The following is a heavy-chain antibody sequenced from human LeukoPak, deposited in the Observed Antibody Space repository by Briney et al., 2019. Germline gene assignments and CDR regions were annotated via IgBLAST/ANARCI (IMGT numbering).Heavy chain of an antibody. CDR3: ATNSPDGRCSSTSCLPF. CDR1: GGSISSSNW. CDR2: INHSGST. Sequence: PSGTLSLTCAVSGGSISSSNWWSWIRQPPGKGLEWIGEINHSGSTNYNPSLKSRVTISVDTSKNQFSLKLSSVTAADTAVYYCATNSPDGRCSSTSCLPFWGQGTLVTVSS. V-gene: IGHV4-4*02. J-gene: IGHJ4*02. D-gene: IGHD2-2*01.